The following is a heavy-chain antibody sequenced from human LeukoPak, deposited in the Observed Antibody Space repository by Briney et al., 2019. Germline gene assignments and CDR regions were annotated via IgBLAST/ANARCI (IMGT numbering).Heavy chain of an antibody. CDR2: INHSGST. V-gene: IGHV4-34*01. CDR1: GGSFSGYY. D-gene: IGHD3-10*01. CDR3: ARMTKNDSGTYRFGKKKRGYMDV. J-gene: IGHJ6*03. Sequence: SETLSLTCAVYGGSFSGYYWSWIRQPPGKGLEWVGEINHSGSTNYNPSLKRRVTISVDTSKNQFSLRLSSVTAADTAVDYCARMTKNDSGTYRFGKKKRGYMDVWGKGTTVTISS.